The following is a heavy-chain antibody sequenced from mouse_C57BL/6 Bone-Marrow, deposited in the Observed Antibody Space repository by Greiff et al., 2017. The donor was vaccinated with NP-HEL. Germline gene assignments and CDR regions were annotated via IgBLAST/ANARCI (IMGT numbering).Heavy chain of an antibody. D-gene: IGHD2-13*01. V-gene: IGHV1-59*01. CDR1: GYTFTSYW. CDR2: IDPSDSYT. J-gene: IGHJ2*01. CDR3: ARYDSGDY. Sequence: QVQLQQPGAELVRPGTSVKLSCKASGYTFTSYWMHWVKQRPGQGLEWIGVIDPSDSYTNYNQKFKGKATLTVDTSSSTAYMQLSSLTSEDSAVYYCARYDSGDYWGQAPLSQSPQ.